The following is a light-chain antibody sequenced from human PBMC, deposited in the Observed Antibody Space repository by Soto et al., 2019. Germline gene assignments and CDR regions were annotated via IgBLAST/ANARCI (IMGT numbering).Light chain of an antibody. CDR1: SSDVGGYNY. CDR3: SSYTSSSTFV. J-gene: IGLJ1*01. V-gene: IGLV2-14*01. Sequence: QSALTQPASVSGSPGQSITISCTGTSSDVGGYNYVSWYQQHPGKAPKLMIYEVSNRPSGVCNRFSGSKSGNTASLTISGLQAEDEADYYCSSYTSSSTFVFGTGAKV. CDR2: EVS.